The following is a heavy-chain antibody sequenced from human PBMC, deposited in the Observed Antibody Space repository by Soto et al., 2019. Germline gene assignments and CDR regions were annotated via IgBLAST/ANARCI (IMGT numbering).Heavy chain of an antibody. D-gene: IGHD1-26*01. Sequence: QVQLVQSGAEVKQPGASVKVSCRTSGYTFTNYDISWVRQATGQGLEWMGWMNPESANTGYAQKFQGGVTMTRDTSISTAYMELNSLTSEDTAVYYCARAIRNQLLSDYWGQGTLVTVSS. CDR1: GYTFTNYD. CDR3: ARAIRNQLLSDY. J-gene: IGHJ4*02. V-gene: IGHV1-8*01. CDR2: MNPESANT.